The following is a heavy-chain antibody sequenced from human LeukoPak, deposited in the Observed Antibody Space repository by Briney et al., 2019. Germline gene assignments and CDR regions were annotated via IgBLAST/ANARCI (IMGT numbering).Heavy chain of an antibody. CDR3: ARAEPLRYFDWPMDV. V-gene: IGHV4-38-2*02. D-gene: IGHD3-9*01. CDR2: IYHSGST. Sequence: SETLSLTCTVSGYSISSGYYWGWIRQPPGKGLEWIGSIYHSGSTYYNPSLKSRVTISVDTSKNQFSLKLSSVTAADTAVYYCARAEPLRYFDWPMDVWGKGTTVTVSS. CDR1: GYSISSGYY. J-gene: IGHJ6*04.